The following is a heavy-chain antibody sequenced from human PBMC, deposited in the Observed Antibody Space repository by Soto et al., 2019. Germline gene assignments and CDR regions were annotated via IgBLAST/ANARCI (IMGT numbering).Heavy chain of an antibody. CDR2: IGTLHDT. Sequence: EVQLVESGGGLVQPGGSLRLSCAASGFTFSAYDMHWVRQPTGKGLEWVSAIGTLHDTYYPDSVKGRFTISRENAKNSLYLQMNSLTTGDTAGYYCARQASYWPGGGGWFDPWGQGTLVTVSS. D-gene: IGHD2-8*02. J-gene: IGHJ5*02. CDR3: ARQASYWPGGGGWFDP. CDR1: GFTFSAYD. V-gene: IGHV3-13*01.